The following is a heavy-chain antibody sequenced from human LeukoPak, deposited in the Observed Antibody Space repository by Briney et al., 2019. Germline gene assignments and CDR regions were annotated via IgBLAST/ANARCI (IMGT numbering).Heavy chain of an antibody. D-gene: IGHD2-15*01. V-gene: IGHV1-2*02. CDR3: VRDVGGFRSLYYFDY. CDR1: AYTFSDYY. Sequence: GASVKVSCKASAYTFSDYYLHWVRQAPGQGLQWMGWINPKIGATNYAQEFQGRLTMTRDTSINTAYMELSSLRFDDTAVYYCVRDVGGFRSLYYFDYWGQGALVTVSS. CDR2: INPKIGAT. J-gene: IGHJ4*02.